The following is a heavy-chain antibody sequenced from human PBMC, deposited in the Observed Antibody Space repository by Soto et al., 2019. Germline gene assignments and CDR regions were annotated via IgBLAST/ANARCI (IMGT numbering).Heavy chain of an antibody. D-gene: IGHD6-19*01. V-gene: IGHV3-30*18. CDR2: ISYDGSNK. Sequence: GGSLRLSCVASGFTFSSYGMHWVRQAPGKGLEWVAVISYDGSNKYYADSVKGRFTISRDNSKNTLYLQMNSLRAEDTAVYYCAKVAQWLAFYYWGQGTLVTVSS. J-gene: IGHJ4*02. CDR1: GFTFSSYG. CDR3: AKVAQWLAFYY.